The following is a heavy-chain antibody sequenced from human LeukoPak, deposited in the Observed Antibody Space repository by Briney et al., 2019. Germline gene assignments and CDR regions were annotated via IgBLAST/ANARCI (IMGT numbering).Heavy chain of an antibody. CDR2: ISAYNGNT. J-gene: IGHJ4*02. CDR3: AGEKRGYSYGYLDY. Sequence: ASVKVSCKASGYTFTSYGISWVRQAPGQGLEWMGWISAYNGNTNYAQKLQGRVTMTTDTSTSTAYMELRSLRSDDTAVYYCAGEKRGYSYGYLDYWGQGTLVTVSS. V-gene: IGHV1-18*04. CDR1: GYTFTSYG. D-gene: IGHD5-18*01.